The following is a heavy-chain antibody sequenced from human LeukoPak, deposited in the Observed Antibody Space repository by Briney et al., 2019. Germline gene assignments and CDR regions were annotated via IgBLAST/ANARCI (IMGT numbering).Heavy chain of an antibody. CDR2: IYTSGTT. Sequence: SETLSLTCTVSGGSINGYYWSWIRQPAGKGLEWIGRIYTSGTTNYNPSLKSRVTMSVDTSKNQFSLKLSSVTSSDTAVYYCARGRNCGCDCYYFAYWGQGTLVTVSS. D-gene: IGHD2-21*02. CDR1: GGSINGYY. V-gene: IGHV4-4*07. CDR3: ARGRNCGCDCYYFAY. J-gene: IGHJ4*02.